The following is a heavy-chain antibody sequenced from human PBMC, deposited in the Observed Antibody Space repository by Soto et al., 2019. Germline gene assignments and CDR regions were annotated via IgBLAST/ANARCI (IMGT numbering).Heavy chain of an antibody. CDR2: IYYSGST. D-gene: IGHD3-3*01. CDR3: PSVNLDLVLYPTSYCHCCWGV. J-gene: IGHJ6*02. CDR1: GGSISSYY. Sequence: PSETLSLTCTVSGGSISSYYWSWIRQPPGKGLEWIGYIYYSGSTNYDPSLKSRVTISVDTPKNQFSLKLSSVTAAHTAVYFCPSVNLDLVLYPTSYCHCCWGVWGQGHRITVSS. V-gene: IGHV4-59*01.